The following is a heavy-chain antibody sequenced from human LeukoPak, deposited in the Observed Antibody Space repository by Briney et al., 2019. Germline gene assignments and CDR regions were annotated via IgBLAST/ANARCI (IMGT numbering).Heavy chain of an antibody. D-gene: IGHD6-13*01. CDR2: IYYRGST. J-gene: IGHJ4*02. CDR3: ARGGAAAVKDY. V-gene: IGHV4-39*01. Sequence: SETLSLTCTVSGCSISSSYHYWGWIRQPPGKGLEWIGSIYYRGSTYYNPSLRSRVTISVDTSKNQFSLKLSSVTAADTAVYYCARGGAAAVKDYWGQGTLVTVSS. CDR1: GCSISSSYHY.